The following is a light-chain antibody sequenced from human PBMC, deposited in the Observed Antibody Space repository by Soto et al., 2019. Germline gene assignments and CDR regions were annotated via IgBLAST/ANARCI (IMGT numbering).Light chain of an antibody. CDR1: QGIRNY. V-gene: IGKV1-27*01. CDR2: AAS. CDR3: QNYTSAPTWT. Sequence: DIQMTQSPSSLSASVGDRVTITCRASQGIRNYLAWYQQKPGKVPKLLIYAASTLQSGVPSRFSGSGSGTDFILTISSLPPEDVATYYCQNYTSAPTWTFGQGTKVEIK. J-gene: IGKJ1*01.